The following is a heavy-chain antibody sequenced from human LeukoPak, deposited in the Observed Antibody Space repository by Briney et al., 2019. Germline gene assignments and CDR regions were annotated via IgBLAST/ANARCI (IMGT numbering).Heavy chain of an antibody. D-gene: IGHD5-18*01. V-gene: IGHV3-74*01. J-gene: IGHJ4*02. CDR1: GFTFSGYW. CDR3: AREMDIAMVFDY. Sequence: PGGSLRLSCAASGFTFSGYWMRWVRQAPGKGLVWVSRINTDGSSAWYADSVKGRFTISRDNAKNTLYLQMNSLRAEDTALYFCAREMDIAMVFDYWGQGTMVTVSS. CDR2: INTDGSSA.